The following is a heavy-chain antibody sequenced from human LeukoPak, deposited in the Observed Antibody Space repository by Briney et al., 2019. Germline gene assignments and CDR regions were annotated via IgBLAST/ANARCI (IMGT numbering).Heavy chain of an antibody. Sequence: PSETLSLTCAVYGGSFSGYYWSWIRQPPGKGLEWIGEINHSGSTNYNPSLKSRVTISVDTSKNKFSLKLSSVTAADTAVYYCASITIFGVVPTTSWFDPWGQGTLVTVSS. CDR3: ASITIFGVVPTTSWFDP. J-gene: IGHJ5*02. CDR1: GGSFSGYY. V-gene: IGHV4-34*01. D-gene: IGHD3-3*01. CDR2: INHSGST.